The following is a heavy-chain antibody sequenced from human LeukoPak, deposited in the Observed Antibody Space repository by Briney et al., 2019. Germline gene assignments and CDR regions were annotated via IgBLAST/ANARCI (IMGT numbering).Heavy chain of an antibody. J-gene: IGHJ5*02. CDR1: GYTFSSYW. CDR3: ARAGPPAFDP. Sequence: PGGSLRLSCAASGYTFSSYWMHWVRQAPGKGLEWVSYISYSGSTTSYADSVKGRFTISRDNAKNSLYLQMNSLRVEDTAVYYCARAGPPAFDPWGQGTLVTVSP. CDR2: ISYSGSTT. V-gene: IGHV3-48*04.